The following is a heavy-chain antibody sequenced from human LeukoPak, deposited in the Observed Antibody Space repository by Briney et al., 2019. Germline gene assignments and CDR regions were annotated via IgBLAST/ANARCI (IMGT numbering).Heavy chain of an antibody. D-gene: IGHD3-10*01. CDR1: AYTFTGYY. CDR2: INPNSGGT. V-gene: IGHV1-2*02. J-gene: IGHJ5*02. Sequence: ASVKVSCKASAYTFTGYYMHWVRQAPGQGLEWMGWINPNSGGTNYAQKFQGRVTMTRDTSISTAYMELSRLRSDDTAVYYCARDPWGSGSYGWFDPWGQGTLVTVSS. CDR3: ARDPWGSGSYGWFDP.